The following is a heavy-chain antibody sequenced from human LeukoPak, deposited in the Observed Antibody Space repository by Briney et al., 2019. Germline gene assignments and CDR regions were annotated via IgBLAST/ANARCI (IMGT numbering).Heavy chain of an antibody. CDR2: IIPILGMA. CDR1: GGTFSSYA. V-gene: IGHV1-69*04. Sequence: AVKDSCKASGGTFSSYAISAVRQAPGQGLECMGSIIPILGMANNAQKLRGRVTLTADKSPSTADMELSSLRSEDTAVYYCARGPIRGYCSGGSCYSQERDYYYYYYMDVWGKGTTVTVSS. J-gene: IGHJ6*03. CDR3: ARGPIRGYCSGGSCYSQERDYYYYYYMDV. D-gene: IGHD2-15*01.